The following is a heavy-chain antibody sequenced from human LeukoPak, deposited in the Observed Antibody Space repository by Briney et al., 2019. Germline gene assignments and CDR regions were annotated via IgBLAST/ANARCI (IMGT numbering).Heavy chain of an antibody. CDR2: ISYDGSNK. CDR1: GFTFSSYG. D-gene: IGHD3-10*01. CDR3: ARGLITMVRGVILPPDY. Sequence: PGGSLRLSCAASGFTFSSYGMHWVRQAPGKGLEWVAVISYDGSNKYYADSVKGRFTISRDNSKNTLYLQMNSLRAEDTAVYYCARGLITMVRGVILPPDYWGQGTLVTVSS. V-gene: IGHV3-30*03. J-gene: IGHJ4*02.